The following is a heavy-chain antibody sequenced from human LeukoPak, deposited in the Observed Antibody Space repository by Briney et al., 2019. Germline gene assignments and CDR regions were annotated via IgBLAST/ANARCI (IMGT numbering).Heavy chain of an antibody. V-gene: IGHV1-46*01. CDR2: INPSGGST. CDR3: ARNRREGGSVNRYMDV. J-gene: IGHJ6*03. CDR1: GYTFTIYY. D-gene: IGHD3-10*01. Sequence: AAVTVSCTASGYTFTIYYMHWGRQAPGQGGEWMGIINPSGGSTSYSQKFQGRVTMTSDTSTSTVYMELSSLRSEDTAVYYCARNRREGGSVNRYMDVWGKGTTVTISS.